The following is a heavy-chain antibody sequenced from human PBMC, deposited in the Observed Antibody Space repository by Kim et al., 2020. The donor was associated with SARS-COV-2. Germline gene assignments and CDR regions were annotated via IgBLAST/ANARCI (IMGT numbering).Heavy chain of an antibody. CDR3: AKEGRVYCSSTSCYSRWFYFDY. CDR1: GFTFSSYG. CDR2: ISYDGSNK. V-gene: IGHV3-30*18. D-gene: IGHD2-2*02. J-gene: IGHJ4*02. Sequence: GGSLRLSCAASGFTFSSYGMHWVRQAPGKGLEWVAVISYDGSNKYYADSVKGRFTISRDNSKNTLYLQMNSLRAEDTAVYYCAKEGRVYCSSTSCYSRWFYFDYWGQGTLVTVSS.